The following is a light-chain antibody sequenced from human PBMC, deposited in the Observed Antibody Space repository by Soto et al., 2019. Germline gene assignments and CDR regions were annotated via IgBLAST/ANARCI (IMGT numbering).Light chain of an antibody. CDR1: SSNIGSNT. V-gene: IGLV1-44*01. CDR2: SNN. Sequence: QSVLTQPPSASGTPGQRVTISCSGSSSNIGSNTVNWYQQLPGTAPKLLIYSNNQRPSGVPDRFSGSKSGTSSSPAISGLQYEDDADYYCAAWDDRLNDWVFGGGTKLTVL. J-gene: IGLJ3*02. CDR3: AAWDDRLNDWV.